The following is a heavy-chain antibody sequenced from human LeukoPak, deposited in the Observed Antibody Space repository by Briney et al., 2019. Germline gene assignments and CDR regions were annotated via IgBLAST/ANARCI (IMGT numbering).Heavy chain of an antibody. Sequence: ASVKVSCKASGFTFTGYYMHWVRQAPGQGLEWMGWINPNSGGTNYAQKFQGRVTMTRDTSISTAYMELSRLRSDDTAVYYCARAFIVGATPTPFDYWGQGTLVTVSS. CDR3: ARAFIVGATPTPFDY. V-gene: IGHV1-2*02. J-gene: IGHJ4*02. CDR1: GFTFTGYY. D-gene: IGHD1-26*01. CDR2: INPNSGGT.